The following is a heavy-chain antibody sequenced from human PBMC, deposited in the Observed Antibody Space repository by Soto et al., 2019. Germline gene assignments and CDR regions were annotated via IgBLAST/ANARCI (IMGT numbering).Heavy chain of an antibody. J-gene: IGHJ4*02. V-gene: IGHV1-46*03. Sequence: ASVKVSCKAPGYIFTSYSLYWVRQSPGQGLEWMGWINPFDGSRMFAQSFQGRVTFTRDTSTSTVYMELSGLRSDDTAVYYCSRVDPGETSPFDHWGQGTLVTVSS. CDR2: INPFDGSR. D-gene: IGHD3-10*01. CDR1: GYIFTSYS. CDR3: SRVDPGETSPFDH.